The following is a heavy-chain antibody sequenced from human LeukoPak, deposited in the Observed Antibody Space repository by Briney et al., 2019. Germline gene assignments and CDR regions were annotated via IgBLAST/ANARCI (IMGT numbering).Heavy chain of an antibody. CDR3: ARHTLDYDSSGLPDY. CDR1: GYRFTDYW. V-gene: IGHV5-51*01. Sequence: GESLKISCKASGYRFTDYWIGWVRQMPGKGLEWMGIIYPGDSDTRYSPSFQGQVTMSADKSISTAYLQWSSLKASDTAMYYCARHTLDYDSSGLPDYWGQGTLVTVSS. D-gene: IGHD3-22*01. J-gene: IGHJ4*02. CDR2: IYPGDSDT.